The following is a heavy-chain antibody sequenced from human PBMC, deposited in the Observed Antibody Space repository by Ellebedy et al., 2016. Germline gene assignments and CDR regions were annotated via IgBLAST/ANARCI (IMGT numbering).Heavy chain of an antibody. Sequence: SETLSLTCTVSGGSISSYYWSWIRQPPGKGLEWIGYIYYSGSTNYNPSLKSRVTISVDTSKNQFSLKLSSVTAADTAVYYCARHDLGWELLGRAGYYFDYWGQGTLVTVSS. J-gene: IGHJ4*02. CDR3: ARHDLGWELLGRAGYYFDY. D-gene: IGHD1-26*01. CDR2: IYYSGST. CDR1: GGSISSYY. V-gene: IGHV4-59*08.